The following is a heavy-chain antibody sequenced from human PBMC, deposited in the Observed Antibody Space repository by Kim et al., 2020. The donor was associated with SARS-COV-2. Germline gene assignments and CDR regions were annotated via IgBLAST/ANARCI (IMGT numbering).Heavy chain of an antibody. CDR1: GYSFTSYW. Sequence: GESLKISCKGSGYSFTSYWISWVRQMPGKGLEWMGRIDPSDSYTNYSPSFQGHVTISADKSISTAYLQWSSLKASDTAMYYCARFRPFYDILTGYPQNYYYYGMDVWGQGTTVTVSS. CDR2: IDPSDSYT. CDR3: ARFRPFYDILTGYPQNYYYYGMDV. J-gene: IGHJ6*02. D-gene: IGHD3-9*01. V-gene: IGHV5-10-1*01.